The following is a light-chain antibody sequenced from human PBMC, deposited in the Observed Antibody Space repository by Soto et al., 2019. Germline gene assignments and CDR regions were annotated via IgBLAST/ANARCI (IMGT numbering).Light chain of an antibody. CDR1: QSVSSSY. CDR2: GTS. V-gene: IGKV3-20*01. Sequence: EIVLTQSPGTLSLSPGERATLSCRASQSVSSSYLAWYQQKPGQAPRLLIYGTSSRATGIPDRFSVSGSGTDFTLTISRLEPEDFVVYYCQQYAASPWTFGQGTKVEIK. CDR3: QQYAASPWT. J-gene: IGKJ1*01.